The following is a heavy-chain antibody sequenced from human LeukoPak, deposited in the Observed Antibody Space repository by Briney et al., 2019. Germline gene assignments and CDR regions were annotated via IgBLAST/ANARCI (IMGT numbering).Heavy chain of an antibody. CDR3: ARGDILTGYYL. Sequence: SQTLPLTCAVSGGSISSGGYSWSWIRQPPGKGLEWIGYIYHSGSTYYNPSLKSRVTISVDRSKNQFSLKLSSVTAADTAVYYCARGDILTGYYLWGQGTLVTVSS. CDR2: IYHSGST. CDR1: GGSISSGGYS. D-gene: IGHD3-9*01. V-gene: IGHV4-30-2*01. J-gene: IGHJ4*02.